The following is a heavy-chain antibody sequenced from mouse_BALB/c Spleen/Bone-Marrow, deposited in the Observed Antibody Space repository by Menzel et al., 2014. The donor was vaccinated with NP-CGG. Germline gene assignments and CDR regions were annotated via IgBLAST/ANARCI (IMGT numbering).Heavy chain of an antibody. CDR2: INPSNGRT. V-gene: IGHV1S81*02. Sequence: QVQLQQSGAELVEPGASVKLSCKASGYTFTSYWMHWVKQRPGQGLEWIREINPSNGRTNYNEKFKSKATLSVDKSSSTAYMQLSSLTSEDSAVYYCAREGNYYGSIAMDYWGQGTSVTVSS. D-gene: IGHD1-1*01. CDR3: AREGNYYGSIAMDY. CDR1: GYTFTSYW. J-gene: IGHJ4*01.